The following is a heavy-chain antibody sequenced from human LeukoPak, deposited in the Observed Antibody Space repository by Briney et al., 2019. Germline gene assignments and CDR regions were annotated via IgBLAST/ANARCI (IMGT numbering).Heavy chain of an antibody. Sequence: SVKVSCKASGGTFSSYAISWVRQAPGQGLEWMGGIIPIFGTANYAQKFQGRVTITADESTSTAYMELSSLRSEDTAVYYCARARYEGSVFDLWGRGTLVTVSS. D-gene: IGHD3-9*01. J-gene: IGHJ2*01. CDR1: GGTFSSYA. CDR2: IIPIFGTA. V-gene: IGHV1-69*01. CDR3: ARARYEGSVFDL.